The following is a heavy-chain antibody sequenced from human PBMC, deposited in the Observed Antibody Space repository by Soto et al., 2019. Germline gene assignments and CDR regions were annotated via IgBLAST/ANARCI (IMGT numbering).Heavy chain of an antibody. CDR3: AKGALSTYFD. CDR2: IGSGGSPT. D-gene: IGHD3-9*01. CDR1: EFTFSTYA. J-gene: IGHJ4*02. V-gene: IGHV3-23*01. Sequence: PGGPLRLSCAASEFTFSTYAMSWVRQAPGKGLEWVSSIGSGGSPTYYADSVKGRFTISRDNSKNTLYLQMNSLRAEDTAVYYCAKGALSTYFDWGQGTLVTVSS.